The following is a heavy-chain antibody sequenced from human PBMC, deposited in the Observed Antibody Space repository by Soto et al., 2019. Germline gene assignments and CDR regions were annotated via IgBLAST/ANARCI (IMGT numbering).Heavy chain of an antibody. CDR2: IIPIFGTA. D-gene: IGHD6-13*01. V-gene: IGHV1-69*13. Sequence: ASVKVSCKASGGTFSSYAISWVRQAPGQGLEWMGGIIPIFGTANYAQKFQGRVTITADESTSTAYMELSSLRSEDTAVYYCARDRPQYSSSWYERREDYYYGMDVWGQGTTVTVSS. CDR3: ARDRPQYSSSWYERREDYYYGMDV. J-gene: IGHJ6*02. CDR1: GGTFSSYA.